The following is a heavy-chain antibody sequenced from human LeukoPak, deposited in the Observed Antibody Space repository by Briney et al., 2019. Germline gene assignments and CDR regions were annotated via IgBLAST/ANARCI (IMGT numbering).Heavy chain of an antibody. CDR2: VSSGGST. V-gene: IGHV3-53*01. CDR1: GFTVSSNY. D-gene: IGHD1-7*01. CDR3: AKTRYNWNYWFDP. J-gene: IGHJ5*02. Sequence: GGSLRLSCAASGFTVSSNYMTWVRQAPGKGLEWVSVVSSGGSTYYADSVKGRFTISRDNSKNTLYVQMNSLRAEDTAVYYCAKTRYNWNYWFDPWGQGTLVTVSS.